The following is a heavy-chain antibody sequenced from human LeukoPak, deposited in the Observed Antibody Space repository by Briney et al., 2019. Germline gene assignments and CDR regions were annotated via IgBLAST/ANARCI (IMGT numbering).Heavy chain of an antibody. CDR3: ARRGYGGSPFDY. V-gene: IGHV4-59*08. CDR1: GGSISNYY. CDR2: IYYSGST. Sequence: SETLSLTCTVSGGSISNYYWSWIRQPPGKGLEWIGYIYYSGSTYYNPSLKSRVTISVDTSKNQFSLKLSSVTAADTAVYYCARRGYGGSPFDYWGQGTLVTVSS. J-gene: IGHJ4*02. D-gene: IGHD4-23*01.